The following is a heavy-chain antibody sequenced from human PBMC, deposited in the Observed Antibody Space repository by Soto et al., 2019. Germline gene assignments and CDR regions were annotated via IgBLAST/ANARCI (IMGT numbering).Heavy chain of an antibody. Sequence: EVQLVESGGGLVQPGGSLRLSCAASGFTFSSYSMNWVRQAPGKGLEWVSYISSSGSTIYYADSVKGRFTISRDNAKNSLYLQMNSLRAEDTAVYYCAIVVVVAALPFDYWGQGTLVTVSS. CDR1: GFTFSSYS. D-gene: IGHD2-15*01. CDR3: AIVVVVAALPFDY. V-gene: IGHV3-48*04. CDR2: ISSSGSTI. J-gene: IGHJ4*02.